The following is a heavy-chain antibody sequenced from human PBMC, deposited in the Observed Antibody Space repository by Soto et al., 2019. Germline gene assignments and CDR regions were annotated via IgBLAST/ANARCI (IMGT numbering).Heavy chain of an antibody. CDR1: GFTFSSYW. CDR2: IKQDGSEK. D-gene: IGHD5-18*01. CDR3: AREEDTAMVIRSYYFDY. J-gene: IGHJ4*02. Sequence: GSLRLSCAASGFTFSSYWMSWVRQAPGKGLEWVANIKQDGSEKYYVDSVKDRFTISRDNAKNSLYLQMNSLRAEDTAVYYCAREEDTAMVIRSYYFDYWGQGTLVTVSS. V-gene: IGHV3-7*05.